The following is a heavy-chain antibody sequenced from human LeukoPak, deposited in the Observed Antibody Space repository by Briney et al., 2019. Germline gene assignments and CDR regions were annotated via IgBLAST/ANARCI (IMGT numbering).Heavy chain of an antibody. V-gene: IGHV5-51*01. CDR2: IYPEDSDA. CDR3: ARRGSSSSHFDS. Sequence: GESLQISCQGSRHNFTTYWIGWVRQMPGKGLEWMGIIYPEDSDARYSPSFQGHVTISADKSISTAYLQWGSLRASDTATYYCARRGSSSSHFDSWGRGTLVIV. CDR1: RHNFTTYW. D-gene: IGHD2/OR15-2a*01. J-gene: IGHJ4*01.